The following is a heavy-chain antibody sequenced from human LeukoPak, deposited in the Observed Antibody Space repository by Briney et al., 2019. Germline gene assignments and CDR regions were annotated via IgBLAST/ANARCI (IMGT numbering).Heavy chain of an antibody. J-gene: IGHJ4*02. D-gene: IGHD6-19*01. CDR1: GGSLSSSSYY. Sequence: PSETLSLTCTVSGGSLSSSSYYWGWIRQPPGKGLEWIGSIYCSGSTYYNPSLKSRVTISVDTSKNQFSLKLSSVTAADTAVYYCARVSRWLNPYFDYWGQGTLVTVSS. V-gene: IGHV4-39*07. CDR3: ARVSRWLNPYFDY. CDR2: IYCSGST.